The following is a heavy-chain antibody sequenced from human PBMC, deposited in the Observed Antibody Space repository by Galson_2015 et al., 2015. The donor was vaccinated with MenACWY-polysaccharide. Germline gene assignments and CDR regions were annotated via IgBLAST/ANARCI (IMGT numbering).Heavy chain of an antibody. CDR3: TRRVLALARVPTSVNKDF. CDR1: GYTFTDYT. D-gene: IGHD6-19*01. V-gene: IGHV1-2*02. CDR2: IKPDSGDT. J-gene: IGHJ4*02. Sequence: SVKVSCKASGYTFTDYTMYWVRQAPGQGLEWMGWIKPDSGDTKSAQKFQGRVTMTRDVSISTDYMELSWLRSDDTAVYYCTRRVLALARVPTSVNKDFWGQGTLVTVSS.